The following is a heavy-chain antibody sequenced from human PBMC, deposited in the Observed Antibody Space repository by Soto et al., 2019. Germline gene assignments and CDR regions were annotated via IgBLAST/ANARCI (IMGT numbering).Heavy chain of an antibody. J-gene: IGHJ4*02. Sequence: QVHLQESGPGLVKPSGTLSLTCVVSGGYISNSHWWSWVRQPPGKGLEWIGEIYHTGSINYNPSLKSRVTISADKSKNQFSLKLTSVAAADTAVYNCARRPSCSGDRCPTDYWGQGALVTVSS. CDR3: ARRPSCSGDRCPTDY. D-gene: IGHD2-15*01. V-gene: IGHV4-4*02. CDR1: GGYISNSHW. CDR2: IYHTGSI.